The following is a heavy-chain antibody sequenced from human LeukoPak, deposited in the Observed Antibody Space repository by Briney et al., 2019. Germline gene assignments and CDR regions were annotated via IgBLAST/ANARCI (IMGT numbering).Heavy chain of an antibody. CDR2: IIPIFGTA. V-gene: IGHV1-69*13. Sequence: GASVKVSCTASGGTFSSYAISWVRQAPGQGLEWMGGIIPIFGTANYAQKFQGRVTITADESTSTAYMELSSLRSEDTAVYYCARDPLMGCSSTSCYEGIPSGMDVWGQGTTVTVSS. D-gene: IGHD2-2*01. CDR1: GGTFSSYA. CDR3: ARDPLMGCSSTSCYEGIPSGMDV. J-gene: IGHJ6*02.